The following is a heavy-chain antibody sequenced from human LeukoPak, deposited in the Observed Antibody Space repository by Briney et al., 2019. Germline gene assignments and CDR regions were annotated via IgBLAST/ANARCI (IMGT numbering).Heavy chain of an antibody. V-gene: IGHV3-11*05. Sequence: GGSLRLSCAASGFTFSDYYMSWIRQAPGKGLEWVSYISSSSSYTNYADSVKGRFTISRDNAKNSLYLQMNSLRAEDTAVYYCARVPANWAERDASDIWGQGTMVTVSS. CDR2: ISSSSSYT. CDR1: GFTFSDYY. CDR3: ARVPANWAERDASDI. D-gene: IGHD7-27*01. J-gene: IGHJ3*02.